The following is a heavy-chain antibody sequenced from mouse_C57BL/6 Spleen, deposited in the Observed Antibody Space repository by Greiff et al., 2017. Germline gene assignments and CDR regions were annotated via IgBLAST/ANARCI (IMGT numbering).Heavy chain of an antibody. CDR3: ASAYYGSSSYWYFDV. D-gene: IGHD1-1*01. CDR1: GYTFTSYW. V-gene: IGHV1-69*01. CDR2: IDPSDSYT. J-gene: IGHJ1*03. Sequence: QVQLQQPGAELVMPGASVKLSCKASGYTFTSYWMHWVKQRPGQGLEWIGEIDPSDSYTNYNQKFKGKSTLTVDKSSRTAYMQLSSLTSEDSAVYYCASAYYGSSSYWYFDVWGTGTTVTVSS.